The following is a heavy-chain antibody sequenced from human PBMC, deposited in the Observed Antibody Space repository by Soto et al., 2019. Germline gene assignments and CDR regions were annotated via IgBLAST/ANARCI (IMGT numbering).Heavy chain of an antibody. Sequence: ASVKVSCKASGYTFTNYGISWVRQAPGQGLEWMGWSYGYNGKANYAQKLQGRVTMTTDTSTSTAYMELRSLRSDDTAVYYCARIGTGAPDYWGQGTLVTVSS. V-gene: IGHV1-18*01. CDR2: SYGYNGKA. CDR1: GYTFTNYG. CDR3: ARIGTGAPDY. D-gene: IGHD7-27*01. J-gene: IGHJ4*02.